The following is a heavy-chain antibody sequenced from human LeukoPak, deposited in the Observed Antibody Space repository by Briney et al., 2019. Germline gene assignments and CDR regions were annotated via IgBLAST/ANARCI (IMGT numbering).Heavy chain of an antibody. CDR2: IYYSGST. V-gene: IGHV4-39*01. J-gene: IGHJ3*02. CDR3: ARSYYYDSSGYRIWRWADAFDI. CDR1: GGSISSSSYY. Sequence: SEALSLTCTVSGGSISSSSYYWGWIRQPPGKGLEWIGSIYYSGSTYYNPSLKSRVTISVDTSKNQFSLKLSSVTAADTAVYYCARSYYYDSSGYRIWRWADAFDIWGQGTMVTVSS. D-gene: IGHD3-22*01.